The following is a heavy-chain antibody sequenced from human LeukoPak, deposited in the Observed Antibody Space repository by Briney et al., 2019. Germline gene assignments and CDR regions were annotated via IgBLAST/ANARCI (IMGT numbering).Heavy chain of an antibody. Sequence: GGSLRLSCAASGFTFNNAWMSWVRQAPGKGLEWVGRMKSKTDGGTTDYAAPVKGRFTISRDDSKNTLYLQMNSLKTEDRALYYCARARLVGYCTSTSCYGGSYFDYWGQGTLVTVSS. D-gene: IGHD2-2*01. CDR3: ARARLVGYCTSTSCYGGSYFDY. CDR1: GFTFNNAW. V-gene: IGHV3-15*01. J-gene: IGHJ4*02. CDR2: MKSKTDGGTT.